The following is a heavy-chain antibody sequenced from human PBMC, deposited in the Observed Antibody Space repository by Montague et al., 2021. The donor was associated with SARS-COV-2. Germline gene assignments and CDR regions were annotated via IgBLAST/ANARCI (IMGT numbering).Heavy chain of an antibody. CDR1: GFTYSKYG. V-gene: IGHV3-33*01. D-gene: IGHD7-27*01. CDR2: IWNDGSKK. CDR3: VGDPGDPDTFDY. J-gene: IGHJ4*02. Sequence: SLRLSCAASGFTYSKYGVHWVRQAPDKGLEWVASIWNDGSKKYHADSVKGRFTISRDNSNNMLYLQMDSLRAEDAAVYYCVGDPGDPDTFDYWGQGTQVTVSS.